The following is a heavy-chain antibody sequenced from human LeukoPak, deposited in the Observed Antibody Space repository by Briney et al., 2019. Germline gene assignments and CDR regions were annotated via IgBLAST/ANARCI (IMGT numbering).Heavy chain of an antibody. Sequence: GGPLRLSCAASGLTFSSSGMTWVRQAPGKGLEWVSGISGSGGNTYSADSVKGRFTISRDNSKSTLYLQMKSLRAEDTAVYYCAKFDTNWGAFDIWGQGTMVTVSS. V-gene: IGHV3-23*01. J-gene: IGHJ3*02. CDR2: ISGSGGNT. CDR3: AKFDTNWGAFDI. D-gene: IGHD7-27*01. CDR1: GLTFSSSG.